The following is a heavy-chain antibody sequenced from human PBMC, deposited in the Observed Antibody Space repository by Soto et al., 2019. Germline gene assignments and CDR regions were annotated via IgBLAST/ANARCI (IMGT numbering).Heavy chain of an antibody. V-gene: IGHV1-46*01. D-gene: IGHD2-8*02. CDR3: VLVMYGSGWDDDFAI. J-gene: IGHJ3*02. Sequence: ASVKVSCKASGYTFTSYYMHWVRQAPGQGLEWMGIITPSGGSTSYAQKFQGRVTMTRDTSTSTVYMELSSLRSEDTGVYFCVLVMYGSGWDDDFAIWGPGPMVTVSS. CDR2: ITPSGGST. CDR1: GYTFTSYY.